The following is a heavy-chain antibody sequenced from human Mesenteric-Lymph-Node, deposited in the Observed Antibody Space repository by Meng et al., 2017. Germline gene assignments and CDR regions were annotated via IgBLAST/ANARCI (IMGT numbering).Heavy chain of an antibody. CDR1: GGTFSSYT. Sequence: SVKVSCKASGGTFSSYTISWVRQAPGQGLEWMGRIIPILGIANYAQKFQGRVTITADKSTSTAYMELSSLRSEDTAVYYCARDRPYIVATTDCSGGSCYDRDAFDIWGQGTMVTVSS. V-gene: IGHV1-69*04. J-gene: IGHJ3*02. CDR2: IIPILGIA. CDR3: ARDRPYIVATTDCSGGSCYDRDAFDI. D-gene: IGHD2-15*01.